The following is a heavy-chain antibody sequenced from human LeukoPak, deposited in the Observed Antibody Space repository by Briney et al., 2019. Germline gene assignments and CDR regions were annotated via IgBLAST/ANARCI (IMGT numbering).Heavy chain of an antibody. D-gene: IGHD2-21*02. V-gene: IGHV4-34*01. CDR3: ARAEHIVVVTAIPRSYYFDY. Sequence: SETLSLTCAVYGGSFSGYYWSWIRQPPGKGLEWIGEIDHSGSTNYNPSLKSRVTISVDTSKNQFSLKLSSVTAADTAVYYCARAEHIVVVTAIPRSYYFDYWGQGTLVTVSS. CDR1: GGSFSGYY. J-gene: IGHJ4*02. CDR2: IDHSGST.